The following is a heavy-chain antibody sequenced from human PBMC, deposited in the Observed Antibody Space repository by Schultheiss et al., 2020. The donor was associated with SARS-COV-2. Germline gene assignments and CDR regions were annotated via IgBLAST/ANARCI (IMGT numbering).Heavy chain of an antibody. V-gene: IGHV3-74*01. J-gene: IGHJ4*02. CDR2: INSDGSST. D-gene: IGHD3-16*01. CDR1: GFTFSSYD. CDR3: AREQYDYIWGTQYYFDY. Sequence: GGSLRLSCAASGFTFSSYDMHWVRQATGKGLEWVSRINSDGSSTSYADSVKGRFTISRDNAKNTLYLQMNSLRAEDTAVYYCAREQYDYIWGTQYYFDYWGQGTLVTVSS.